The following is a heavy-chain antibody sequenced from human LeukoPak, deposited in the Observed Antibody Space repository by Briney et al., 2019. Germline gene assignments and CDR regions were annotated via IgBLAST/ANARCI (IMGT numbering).Heavy chain of an antibody. CDR3: ARSVDCSGGSCYSLVFDY. D-gene: IGHD2-15*01. V-gene: IGHV1-18*01. J-gene: IGHJ4*02. Sequence: GASVKVSCKASGYNFNGYGISWLRQAPGQGLEWMGWISGYDGDTNYIQRFKDRVTMTTDTSTSTAYMELRNLRSDDTAVYYCARSVDCSGGSCYSLVFDYWGQGTLVTVSS. CDR1: GYNFNGYG. CDR2: ISGYDGDT.